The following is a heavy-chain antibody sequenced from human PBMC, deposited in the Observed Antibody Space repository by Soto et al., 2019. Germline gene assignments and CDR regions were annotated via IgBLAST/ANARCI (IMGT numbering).Heavy chain of an antibody. CDR3: ASSPSKPGEPIWDVFDF. V-gene: IGHV4-4*07. D-gene: IGHD1-26*01. Sequence: SATLSLTCTVSGGSISSYYWSWIRQPAGKGLEWIGRIYASGITNYNPSLKSRINMSIDTSKNQFSLKLNSVTAADTAVYYCASSPSKPGEPIWDVFDFWGQGTKVT. CDR1: GGSISSYY. CDR2: IYASGIT. J-gene: IGHJ3*01.